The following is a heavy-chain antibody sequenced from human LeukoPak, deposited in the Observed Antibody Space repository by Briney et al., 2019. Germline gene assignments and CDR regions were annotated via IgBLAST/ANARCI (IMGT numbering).Heavy chain of an antibody. Sequence: GGSLRLLCAASVLTFSSYSSSYSMNWVRQAAGKGLEWVSSINVRIRHIYYADSVKRRFTISRDNAKASLYLQMNSLRAEDTAVYFCARGYDSSGYYPGALDYWGQGTLVTVSS. V-gene: IGHV3-21*01. CDR2: INVRIRHI. CDR3: ARGYDSSGYYPGALDY. CDR1: VLTFSSYSSSYS. D-gene: IGHD3-22*01. J-gene: IGHJ4*02.